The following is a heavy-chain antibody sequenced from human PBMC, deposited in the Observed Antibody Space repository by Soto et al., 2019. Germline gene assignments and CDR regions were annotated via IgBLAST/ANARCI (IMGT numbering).Heavy chain of an antibody. J-gene: IGHJ3*02. CDR3: ARSGGDGFDI. Sequence: GASVKVSCKASGYTFSSHAIHLVRQAPGQRPEWMGWINVGNGNRKYSQNFQGRVTIGRDTSASTAYMEMTSLRSEDAALYYCARSGGDGFDIWGQGTMVTVSS. D-gene: IGHD1-26*01. V-gene: IGHV1-3*01. CDR1: GYTFSSHA. CDR2: INVGNGNR.